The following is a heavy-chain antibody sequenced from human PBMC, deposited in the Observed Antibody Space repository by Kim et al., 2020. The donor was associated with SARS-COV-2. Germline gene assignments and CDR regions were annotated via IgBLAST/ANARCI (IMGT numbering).Heavy chain of an antibody. CDR2: IYCSGST. V-gene: IGHV4-59*01. D-gene: IGHD6-13*01. CDR1: GGSISSYY. J-gene: IGHJ6*02. Sequence: SETLSLTCTVSGGSISSYYWSWIRQPPGKGREWIGYIYCSGSTNYNPSLKSRVTTSVDTSKNQFSLKLSSVTAADTAVYYCAREGQQLVNYYGMDVWGQGTTVTVSS. CDR3: AREGQQLVNYYGMDV.